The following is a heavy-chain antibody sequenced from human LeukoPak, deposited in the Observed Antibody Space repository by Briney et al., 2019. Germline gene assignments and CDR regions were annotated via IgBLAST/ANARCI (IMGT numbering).Heavy chain of an antibody. CDR3: ARDFRQRAAAVDY. V-gene: IGHV3-21*01. CDR2: ISSSSSYI. D-gene: IGHD6-13*01. CDR1: GFTFSSYS. Sequence: GGSLRLSCAASGFTFSSYSMNWVRQAPGKGLEWVSSISSSSSYIYYADSVKGRFTISRDNAKNSLYLQMNSLRAEDTAVYYCARDFRQRAAAVDYWGQGTLVTVSS. J-gene: IGHJ4*02.